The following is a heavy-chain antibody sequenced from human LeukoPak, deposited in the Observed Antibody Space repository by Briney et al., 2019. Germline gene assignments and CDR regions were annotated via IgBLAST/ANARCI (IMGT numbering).Heavy chain of an antibody. V-gene: IGHV4-34*01. Sequence: SETLSLTCAVYGGSFSGYYWSWIRQPPGKGLEWIGEINHSGSTNYNPSLKSRVTISVDTSKNQFSLKLSSVTAADTAVYYCAREEYSSSSDAFDIWGQGTMVTVSS. J-gene: IGHJ3*02. CDR1: GGSFSGYY. CDR2: INHSGST. CDR3: AREEYSSSSDAFDI. D-gene: IGHD6-6*01.